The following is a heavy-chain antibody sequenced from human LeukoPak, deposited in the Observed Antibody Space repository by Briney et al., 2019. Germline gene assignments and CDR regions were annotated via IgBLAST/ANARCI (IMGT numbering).Heavy chain of an antibody. Sequence: GGSLRLSCAASGFTFSSYAMSWVRQAPGKGLEWVSAISGSGGSTYYADSVKGRFTISRDNSKNTLYLQMNSLRAEDTAVYYCAEDPGVLGYNWNYGDYWGQGTLVTVSP. CDR3: AEDPGVLGYNWNYGDY. CDR2: ISGSGGST. CDR1: GFTFSSYA. V-gene: IGHV3-23*01. J-gene: IGHJ4*02. D-gene: IGHD1-7*01.